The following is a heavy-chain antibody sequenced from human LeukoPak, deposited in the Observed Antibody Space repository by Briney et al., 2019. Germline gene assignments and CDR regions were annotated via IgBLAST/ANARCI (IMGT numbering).Heavy chain of an antibody. CDR3: ARVRWDSSSSEDY. CDR2: INHSGST. V-gene: IGHV4-34*01. J-gene: IGHJ4*02. D-gene: IGHD6-6*01. CDR1: GGTFSGYY. Sequence: MSSETLSLTCAVYGGTFSGYYWSWIRQPPGKGLEWIGEINHSGSTNYTPSLKSRVTISVDTSKNQFSLRLTSVTAAGTAIYYCARVRWDSSSSEDYWSQGTLVTVSS.